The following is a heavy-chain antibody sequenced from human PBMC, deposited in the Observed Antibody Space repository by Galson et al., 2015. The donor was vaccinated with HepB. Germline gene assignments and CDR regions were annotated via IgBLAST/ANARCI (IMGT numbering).Heavy chain of an antibody. CDR3: ARGYDFWNTHSLQHYFDY. CDR1: SDSIAGGGYH. V-gene: IGHV4-31*03. Sequence: TLSLTCSVSSDSIAGGGYHWTWIRQHAEKGLEYIGYIYHSGPTSFSPSLHGRVSMSIDTSQSQFSLPLSHVTAADTAVYYCARGYDFWNTHSLQHYFDYGGQGILVTVSS. CDR2: IYHSGPT. D-gene: IGHD3-3*01. J-gene: IGHJ4*02.